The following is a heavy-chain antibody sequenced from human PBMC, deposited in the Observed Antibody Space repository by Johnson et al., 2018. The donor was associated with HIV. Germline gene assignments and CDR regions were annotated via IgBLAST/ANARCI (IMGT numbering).Heavy chain of an antibody. Sequence: VQLVESGGGLVQPGGSLRLSCAASGFTFSSYDMHWVRQATGKGLEWVSAIGTAGDTYYPGSVKGRFTISRENAKNSLYLQMNSLRAGDTAVYYCASRPGGDFCSGGSCRPNPYDGFDIWGQGTMVTVSS. CDR1: GFTFSSYD. V-gene: IGHV3-13*01. CDR3: ASRPGGDFCSGGSCRPNPYDGFDI. J-gene: IGHJ3*02. D-gene: IGHD2-15*01. CDR2: IGTAGDT.